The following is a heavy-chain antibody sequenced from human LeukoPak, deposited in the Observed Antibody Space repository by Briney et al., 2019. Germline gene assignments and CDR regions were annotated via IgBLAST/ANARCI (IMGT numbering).Heavy chain of an antibody. V-gene: IGHV3-23*01. CDR2: ISGSGGST. D-gene: IGHD6-13*01. CDR3: AKGWLQQLDAFDI. J-gene: IGHJ3*02. CDR1: GFTFSSYA. Sequence: GGSLRLSCAASGFTFSSYAMSWARQAPGKGLEWVSAISGSGGSTYYADSVKGRFTISRDNSKNTLYLQMNSLRAEDTAVYYCAKGWLQQLDAFDIWGQGTMVTVSS.